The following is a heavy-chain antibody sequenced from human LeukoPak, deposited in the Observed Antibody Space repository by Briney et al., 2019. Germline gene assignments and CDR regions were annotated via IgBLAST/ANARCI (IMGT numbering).Heavy chain of an antibody. D-gene: IGHD1-26*01. CDR2: ISWNSGSM. V-gene: IGHV3-9*01. CDR3: AKDMGYSGNYRTPDY. CDR1: GFTFDDYA. Sequence: GGSLRLSCVASGFTFDDYAMHWVRQAPGKGLEWVSGISWNSGSMGYADSVKGRFTIPRDNAKNSLYLQMNSLRAEDTALYYCAKDMGYSGNYRTPDYWGQGTLVTVSS. J-gene: IGHJ4*02.